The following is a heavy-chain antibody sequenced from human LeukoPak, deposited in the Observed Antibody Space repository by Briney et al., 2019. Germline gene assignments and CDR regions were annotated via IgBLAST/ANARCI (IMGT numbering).Heavy chain of an antibody. J-gene: IGHJ4*02. CDR3: ARYAEYAVSTPCY. CDR1: GFTFSSYG. D-gene: IGHD2-8*01. Sequence: PLGSLRLSCAASGFTFSSYGMHWVRQAPGKGLEWVAVLSYDGNYKYYADSVKGRFAISRDNSENTLYLQMNSLRAEDTAVYYCARYAEYAVSTPCYWGQGTLVTVSA. V-gene: IGHV3-30*03. CDR2: LSYDGNYK.